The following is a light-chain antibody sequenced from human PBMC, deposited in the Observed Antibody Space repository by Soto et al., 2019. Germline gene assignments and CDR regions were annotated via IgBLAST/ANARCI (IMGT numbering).Light chain of an antibody. CDR1: QSVSNY. J-gene: IGKJ5*01. CDR3: QQYGSSPIT. CDR2: GAS. Sequence: EIVLTQSPATLSLSPGERATLSCRASQSVSNYLAWYQQKPGQAPRLLIYGASSRATGIPDRFSGSGSGTDFTLTISRLEPEDFAVHYCQQYGSSPITFGQGTRLEIK. V-gene: IGKV3-20*01.